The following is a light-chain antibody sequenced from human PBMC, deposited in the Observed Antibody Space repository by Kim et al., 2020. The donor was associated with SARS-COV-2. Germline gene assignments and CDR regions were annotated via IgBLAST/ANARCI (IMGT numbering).Light chain of an antibody. Sequence: SSELTQDPAVSVALGQTVTITCQGDSLRNYFATWYQQKPGQAPVVLIYGQNNRPSGIPDRFSGSTSGDTASLTITGARAEDEADYYCNSRDNNRNPVLFGGGTKLTVL. CDR3: NSRDNNRNPVL. CDR1: SLRNYF. J-gene: IGLJ2*01. CDR2: GQN. V-gene: IGLV3-19*01.